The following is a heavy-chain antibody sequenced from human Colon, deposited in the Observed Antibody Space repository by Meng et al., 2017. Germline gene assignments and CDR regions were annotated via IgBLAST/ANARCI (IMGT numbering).Heavy chain of an antibody. CDR1: GASITTRNW. Sequence: QVQLPGAGPGMVKPSETLALPCAGSGASITTRNWWNWVRQAPGKGLEWIGDVFHTGGTSYNPSLESRLTISVDRSKNQFYLNLRSVTAADTATYYCARGGDWGFDYWGPGTLVTVSS. D-gene: IGHD3-16*01. V-gene: IGHV4-4*02. J-gene: IGHJ4*02. CDR3: ARGGDWGFDY. CDR2: VFHTGGT.